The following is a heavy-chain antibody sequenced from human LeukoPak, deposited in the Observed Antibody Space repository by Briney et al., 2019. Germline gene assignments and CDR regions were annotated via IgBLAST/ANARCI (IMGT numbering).Heavy chain of an antibody. CDR1: GFTFSSYS. J-gene: IGHJ3*01. CDR3: XXXXXXXXXXXXX. CDR2: ISSSSSYI. Sequence: GGSLRLSCAASGFTFSSYSMNWVRQAPGKGLEWVSSISSSSSYIYYADSVKGRFTISRDNAKNSLYLQMNSLRAEDTAVHCXXXXXXXXXXXXXXWGQGTMITVSS. V-gene: IGHV3-21*01.